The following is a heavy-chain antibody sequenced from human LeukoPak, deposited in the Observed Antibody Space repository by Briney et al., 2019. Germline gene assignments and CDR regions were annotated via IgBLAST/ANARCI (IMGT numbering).Heavy chain of an antibody. CDR1: GGSLSTSSYY. D-gene: IGHD4-17*01. CDR3: ARHLNYGDYVREEIDY. V-gene: IGHV4-39*01. J-gene: IGHJ4*02. Sequence: SETLSLTCTVSGGSLSTSSYYWGWLRQPPGKGLEWIGSIYYSGSTYYNPSLKSRVTISVDTSKNQFSLKLSSVTAADTAVYYCARHLNYGDYVREEIDYWGQGTLVTVSS. CDR2: IYYSGST.